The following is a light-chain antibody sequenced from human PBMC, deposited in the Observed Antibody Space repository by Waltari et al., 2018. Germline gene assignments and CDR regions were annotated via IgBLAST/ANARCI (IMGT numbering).Light chain of an antibody. CDR1: RAIANN. CDR3: QQFNTGYS. Sequence: EIVMTQSPATLSVSPGEAATLSCRDSRAIANNLAWYQQKPGQALRLLIYDASTRATGIPARFSGSWSGTEFTLTITSLQSEDSAVYFCQQFNTGYSFGQGTKLEIK. J-gene: IGKJ2*01. V-gene: IGKV3-15*01. CDR2: DAS.